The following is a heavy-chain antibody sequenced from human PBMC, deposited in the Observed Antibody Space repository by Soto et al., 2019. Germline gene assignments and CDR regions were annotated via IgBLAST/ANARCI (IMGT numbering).Heavy chain of an antibody. CDR3: VKGPKAVAEYFQH. V-gene: IGHV3-64D*09. J-gene: IGHJ1*01. CDR1: GFTFSSYA. CDR2: ISSNGGST. D-gene: IGHD6-19*01. Sequence: GSLRLSCSASGFTFSSYAMHWVRQAPGKGLEYVSAISSNGGSTYYADSVKGRFTISRDNSKNTLYLQMSSLRAEDTAVYYCVKGPKAVAEYFQHWGQGTLVTVSS.